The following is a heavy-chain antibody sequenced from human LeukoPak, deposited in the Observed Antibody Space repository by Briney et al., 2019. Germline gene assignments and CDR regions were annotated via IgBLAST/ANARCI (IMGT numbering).Heavy chain of an antibody. V-gene: IGHV3-48*03. J-gene: IGHJ4*02. D-gene: IGHD3/OR15-3a*01. CDR1: GFTFSSYE. CDR2: ISASGRTI. Sequence: PGGSLRLSCAASGFTFSSYEINWVRQAPGKGLEWVSYISASGRTIYYADFVKGRFTISRDNAKNSLYLQMSSLRAEDTAVYYCASFRTGYSYYFDYWGQGILVTVSS. CDR3: ASFRTGYSYYFDY.